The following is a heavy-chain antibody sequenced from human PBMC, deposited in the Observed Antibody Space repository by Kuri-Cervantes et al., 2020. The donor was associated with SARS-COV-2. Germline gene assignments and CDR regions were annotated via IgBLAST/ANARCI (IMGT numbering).Heavy chain of an antibody. J-gene: IGHJ6*03. Sequence: SCKASGYTFTGYYMHWVRQAPGKGLEWVAVISYDGSNKYYADSVKGRFTISRDNSKSTLYLQMNSLRAEDTAVYYCAKEYYDFWSGYYYYYMDVWVKGTTVTVSS. CDR1: GYTFTGYY. V-gene: IGHV3-30*18. D-gene: IGHD3-3*01. CDR2: ISYDGSNK. CDR3: AKEYYDFWSGYYYYYMDV.